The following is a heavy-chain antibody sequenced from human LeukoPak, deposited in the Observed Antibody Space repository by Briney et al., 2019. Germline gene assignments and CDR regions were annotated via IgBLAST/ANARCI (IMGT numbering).Heavy chain of an antibody. D-gene: IGHD6-19*01. CDR1: GFTFSSYA. CDR2: IYYSGST. J-gene: IGHJ5*02. Sequence: LRLSCAASGFTFSSYAMSWVRQAPGKGLEWIGYIYYSGSTNYNPSLKSRVTISVDTSKNQFSLKLSSVTAADTAVYYCARDSSGWYPYNWFDPWGQGTLVTVSS. V-gene: IGHV4-31*02. CDR3: ARDSSGWYPYNWFDP.